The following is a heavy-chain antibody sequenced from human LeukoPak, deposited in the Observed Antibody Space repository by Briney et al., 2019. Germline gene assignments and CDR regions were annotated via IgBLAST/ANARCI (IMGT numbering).Heavy chain of an antibody. J-gene: IGHJ6*04. V-gene: IGHV3-21*01. CDR2: ISSSSSYI. CDR3: ARDTYYDILTGPSRLDV. CDR1: GFTFSSYS. D-gene: IGHD3-9*01. Sequence: GGSLRLSCAASGFTFSSYSMNWVRQAPGKGLEWVSSISSSSSYIYYADSVEGRFTISRDNAKNSLYLQMNSLRAEDTAVYYCARDTYYDILTGPSRLDVWGKGTTVTVSS.